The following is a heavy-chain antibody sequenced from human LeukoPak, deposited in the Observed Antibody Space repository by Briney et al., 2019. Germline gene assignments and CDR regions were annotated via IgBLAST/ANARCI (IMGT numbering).Heavy chain of an antibody. CDR1: GGSISSYY. D-gene: IGHD5-18*01. Sequence: SETLSRTCTVSGGSISSYYWSWIRQPPGKGLERIGYIYYSGSTNYNPSLKSRVTISVDTSKNQFSLKLSSVTAADTAVYYCATTRGYSYGSGMDVWGKGTTVTVSS. CDR2: IYYSGST. V-gene: IGHV4-59*08. CDR3: ATTRGYSYGSGMDV. J-gene: IGHJ6*03.